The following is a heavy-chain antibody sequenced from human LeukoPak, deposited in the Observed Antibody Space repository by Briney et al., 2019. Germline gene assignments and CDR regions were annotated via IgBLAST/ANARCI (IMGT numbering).Heavy chain of an antibody. Sequence: PGGSLRLSCAASGFTFSDYYMSWIRQAPGKGLEWVSYISSSGSTIYYADSVKGRFTISRDNAKNSLYLQMNSLRAEDTAVYYCARAYPYYYDSSADAFDIWGQGTMVTVSS. CDR3: ARAYPYYYDSSADAFDI. V-gene: IGHV3-11*04. CDR1: GFTFSDYY. J-gene: IGHJ3*02. CDR2: ISSSGSTI. D-gene: IGHD3-22*01.